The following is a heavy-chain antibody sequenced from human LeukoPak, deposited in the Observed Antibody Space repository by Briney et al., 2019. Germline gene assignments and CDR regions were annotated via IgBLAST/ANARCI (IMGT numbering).Heavy chain of an antibody. CDR2: IYYNGST. CDR1: GGSISSSSYY. CDR3: AREEWELSYYFDY. V-gene: IGHV4-39*02. Sequence: SETLSLTCTVSGGSISSSSYYWGWIRQPPGKGLEWIGSIYYNGSTYYNPSLKSRVTISVDTSKNQFSLKLSSVTAADTAVYYCAREEWELSYYFDYWGQGTLVTVSS. D-gene: IGHD1-26*01. J-gene: IGHJ4*02.